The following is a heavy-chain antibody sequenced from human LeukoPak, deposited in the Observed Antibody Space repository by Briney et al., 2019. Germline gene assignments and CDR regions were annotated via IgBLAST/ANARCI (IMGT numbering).Heavy chain of an antibody. CDR2: IDSSSSYI. D-gene: IGHD3-3*01. CDR1: GFTFSSYA. J-gene: IGHJ4*02. CDR3: ARGPHGGFVIIPTEF. V-gene: IGHV3-21*01. Sequence: AGGSLRLSCAASGFTFSSYAMNWVRQAPGKGLEWVSSIDSSSSYIYYADSVKGRFTISRANAKNSLFLQMNSLRAEDTAVYYCARGPHGGFVIIPTEFWGQGTLVTVSS.